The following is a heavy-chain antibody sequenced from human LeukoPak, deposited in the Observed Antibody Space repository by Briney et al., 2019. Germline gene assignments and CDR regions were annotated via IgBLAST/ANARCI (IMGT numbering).Heavy chain of an antibody. CDR2: INSDGSST. Sequence: GGSLRLSCAASGFTFSSYWMHWVRQAPGKGLVWVSRINSDGSSTSYADSVKGRFTISRDNAKSTLYLQMNSLRAEDTAVYYCARDGPNIGAFDYWGQGTLVTVSS. V-gene: IGHV3-74*01. CDR3: ARDGPNIGAFDY. CDR1: GFTFSSYW. D-gene: IGHD2/OR15-2a*01. J-gene: IGHJ4*02.